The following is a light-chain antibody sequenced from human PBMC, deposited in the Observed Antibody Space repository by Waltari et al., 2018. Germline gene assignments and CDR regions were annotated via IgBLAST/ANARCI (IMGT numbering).Light chain of an antibody. V-gene: IGLV3-21*03. J-gene: IGLJ2*01. Sequence: SYVLTQPPSVSVAPGTTATFTCEGINIETKTGPWYQQKAGQAPPLVVYDDGHRPSGIPERFSGSNSGSTATLTISRVEAGDEADYFCQVWDTRSDHVVFGGGTKLTVL. CDR2: DDG. CDR1: NIETKT. CDR3: QVWDTRSDHVV.